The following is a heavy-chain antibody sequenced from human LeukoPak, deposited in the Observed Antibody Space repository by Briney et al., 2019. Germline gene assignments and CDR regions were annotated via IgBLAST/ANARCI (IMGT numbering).Heavy chain of an antibody. CDR2: INPNNGGT. Sequence: ASVKVSCKASGYTFTGYYMHWVRQAPGQGLEWMGWINPNNGGTNYAQKFQGRVTTTRDTSISTAYMELSRLRSDDTAVYYCAASSGSGAFGIWGQGTMVTVSS. V-gene: IGHV1-2*02. CDR3: AASSGSGAFGI. CDR1: GYTFTGYY. D-gene: IGHD6-19*01. J-gene: IGHJ3*02.